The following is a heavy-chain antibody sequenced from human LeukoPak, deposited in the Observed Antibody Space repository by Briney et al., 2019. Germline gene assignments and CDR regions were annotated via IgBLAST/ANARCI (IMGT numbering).Heavy chain of an antibody. Sequence: GGSLRLSCAASGFTFSSYSMNWVRQAPGKGLEWVSYISSSSSTIYYADSVKGRFTISRDNAKNSLYLQMNSLRAEDTAVYYCASAPAGWELLYFDYWGQGTLVTVSS. J-gene: IGHJ4*02. D-gene: IGHD1-26*01. CDR1: GFTFSSYS. CDR2: ISSSSSTI. V-gene: IGHV3-48*01. CDR3: ASAPAGWELLYFDY.